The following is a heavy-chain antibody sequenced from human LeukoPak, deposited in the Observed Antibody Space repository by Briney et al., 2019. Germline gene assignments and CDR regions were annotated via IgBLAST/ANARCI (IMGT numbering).Heavy chain of an antibody. CDR2: ISGTGGNT. D-gene: IGHD6-19*01. CDR3: ARKWVAGPFDY. Sequence: PGGSLRLSCAVSGFSFSNYAMSWVRQFPGKGLEWVSGISGTGGNTYYADSVKGRFTISRDNSKNMLYLQMNSLRAEDTAVYYCARKWVAGPFDYWGQGTLVTVSS. V-gene: IGHV3-23*01. J-gene: IGHJ4*02. CDR1: GFSFSNYA.